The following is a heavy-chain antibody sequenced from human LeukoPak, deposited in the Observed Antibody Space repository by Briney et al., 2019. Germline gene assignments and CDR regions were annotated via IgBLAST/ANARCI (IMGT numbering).Heavy chain of an antibody. D-gene: IGHD3-3*01. CDR2: IYYSGST. CDR1: GGSISSSSYY. CDR3: ARLGAGPTYYDFWSGYSSFYFDY. V-gene: IGHV4-39*01. Sequence: SETLSLTCTVSGGSISSSSYYSGWIRQPPGKGLEWIGSIYYSGSTYYNPSLKSRVTISVDTSKNQFSLKLSSVTAADTAVYYCARLGAGPTYYDFWSGYSSFYFDYWGQGTLVTVSS. J-gene: IGHJ4*02.